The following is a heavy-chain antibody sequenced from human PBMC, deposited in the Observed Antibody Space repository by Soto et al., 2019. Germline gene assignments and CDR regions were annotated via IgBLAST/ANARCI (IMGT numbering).Heavy chain of an antibody. D-gene: IGHD6-13*01. J-gene: IGHJ6*02. CDR2: IKQDGSEK. V-gene: IGHV3-7*01. Sequence: EVQLVESGGGLVQPGGSLRLSCAASGFTFSSYWMSWVRQAPGKGLEWVANIKQDGSEKYYVDSVKGRFTISRDNAKNSLYLQMNSLRAEDTAVYYCARDLPQADSSSWYPQHYYYGMDVWGQGTTVTVSS. CDR3: ARDLPQADSSSWYPQHYYYGMDV. CDR1: GFTFSSYW.